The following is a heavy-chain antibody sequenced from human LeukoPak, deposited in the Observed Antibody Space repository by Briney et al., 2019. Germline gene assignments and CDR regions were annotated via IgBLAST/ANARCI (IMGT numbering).Heavy chain of an antibody. D-gene: IGHD6-13*01. J-gene: IGHJ5*02. Sequence: KVSCKASGGTFSSYAISWVRQAPGQGLEWMGGIIPIFGTANYAQKFQGRVTITADESTSTAYMELSSLRSEDTAVYYCASGRIAAAGSRGFKYNWFDPWGQGTLVTVSS. CDR1: GGTFSSYA. V-gene: IGHV1-69*01. CDR3: ASGRIAAAGSRGFKYNWFDP. CDR2: IIPIFGTA.